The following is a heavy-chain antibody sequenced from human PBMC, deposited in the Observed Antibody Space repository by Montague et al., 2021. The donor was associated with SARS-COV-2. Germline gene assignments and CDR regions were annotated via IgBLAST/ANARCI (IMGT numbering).Heavy chain of an antibody. V-gene: IGHV4-39*07. J-gene: IGHJ6*02. D-gene: IGHD3-22*01. Sequence: SETLSLTCTVSGGSISSSSSYWGWIRQPPGMGLEWIGSIYYSGSTYYNPSLKSRITISVDTSKNQFSLRLPSVTAADTAVYYCARDIRITMLIVIQGYGMDVWGQGTTVTVSS. CDR2: IYYSGST. CDR1: GGSISSSSSY. CDR3: ARDIRITMLIVIQGYGMDV.